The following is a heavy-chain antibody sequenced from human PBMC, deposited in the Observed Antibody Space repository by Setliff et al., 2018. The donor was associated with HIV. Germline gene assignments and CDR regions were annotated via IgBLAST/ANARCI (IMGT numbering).Heavy chain of an antibody. J-gene: IGHJ3*02. CDR3: AHYNTREALDT. CDR2: IWFDGSDK. CDR1: GFTFSNYG. V-gene: IGHV3-30*02. Sequence: PGGSLRLSCAASGFTFSNYGINWVRQAPGKGLEWVAFIWFDGSDKYYADSVQGRFTISRDNSKNTLYLQMNSLTTEDTAVYYCAHYNTREALDTWGQGTMVTVSS. D-gene: IGHD3-22*01.